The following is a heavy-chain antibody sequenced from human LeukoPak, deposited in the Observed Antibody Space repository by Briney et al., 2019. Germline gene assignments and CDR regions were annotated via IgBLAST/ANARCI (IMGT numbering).Heavy chain of an antibody. CDR1: GYTFTSYD. D-gene: IGHD3-10*01. V-gene: IGHV1-8*01. CDR2: MNPNSGNT. Sequence: ASVKVSCKASGYTFTSYDINWVRQATGQGLEWMGWMNPNSGNTGYAQKFQGRVTMTRNTSISTAYMELGSLRSEDTAVYYCARGITMIRGVIRVWFDPWGQGTRVTVSS. J-gene: IGHJ5*02. CDR3: ARGITMIRGVIRVWFDP.